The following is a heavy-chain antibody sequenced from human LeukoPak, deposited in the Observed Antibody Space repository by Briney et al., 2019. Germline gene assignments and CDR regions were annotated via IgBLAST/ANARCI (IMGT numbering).Heavy chain of an antibody. CDR2: ISGSGGST. CDR3: AKDRDYGDYVDYFDY. V-gene: IGHV3-23*01. J-gene: IGHJ4*02. CDR1: GFTVSTIY. Sequence: GGSLRLSCAASGFTVSTIYMSWVRQAPGKGLEWVSAISGSGGSTYYADSVKGRFTISRDNSKNTLYLQMNSLRAEDTAVYYCAKDRDYGDYVDYFDYWGQGTLVTVSS. D-gene: IGHD4-17*01.